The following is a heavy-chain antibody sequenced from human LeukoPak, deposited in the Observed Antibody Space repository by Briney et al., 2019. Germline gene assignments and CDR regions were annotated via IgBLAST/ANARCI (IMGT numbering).Heavy chain of an antibody. CDR3: ARAPGDILTGYDLRGGYFDY. V-gene: IGHV1-18*01. J-gene: IGHJ4*02. Sequence: VASVKVSCKASGYTFTSYGISWVRQAPGQGLEWMGWISAYNGNTNYAQKLQGRVTMTRDMSTSTVYMEMSSLRSEDTAVYYCARAPGDILTGYDLRGGYFDYWGQGTLVTVSS. CDR1: GYTFTSYG. CDR2: ISAYNGNT. D-gene: IGHD3-9*01.